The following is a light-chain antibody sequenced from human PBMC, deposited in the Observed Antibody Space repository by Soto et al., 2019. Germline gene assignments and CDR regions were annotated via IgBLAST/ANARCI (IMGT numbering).Light chain of an antibody. V-gene: IGKV1-5*01. Sequence: EIHLTPSPSTLSGSVGDNVPSACRASQTISSWLAWYQQKPGKAPKLLIYDASSLESGGPSRFSGRGAVTEFTLTISSLQPDDFASYYCQQSGTFGQGTKVDI. CDR3: QQSGT. J-gene: IGKJ1*01. CDR1: QTISSW. CDR2: DAS.